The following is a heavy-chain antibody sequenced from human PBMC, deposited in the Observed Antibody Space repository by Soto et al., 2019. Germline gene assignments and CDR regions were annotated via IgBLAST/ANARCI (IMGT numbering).Heavy chain of an antibody. CDR1: GFTFSNYA. CDR2: ISGSGDNT. V-gene: IGHV3-23*01. CDR3: AKDTLTVTPYFDY. Sequence: SVGSLRLSCAASGFTFSNYAMSWVRQAPGKGLEWVSTISGSGDNTDYVDSVKGRFTISRDNSKNTLYLQMNSLRAEDTAVYYCAKDTLTVTPYFDYWGQGTLVTVSS. J-gene: IGHJ4*02. D-gene: IGHD4-17*01.